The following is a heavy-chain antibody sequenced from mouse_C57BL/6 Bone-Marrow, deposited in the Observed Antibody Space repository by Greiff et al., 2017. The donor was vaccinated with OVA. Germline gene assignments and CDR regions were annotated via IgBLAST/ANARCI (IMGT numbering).Heavy chain of an antibody. V-gene: IGHV1-80*01. D-gene: IGHD1-1*01. J-gene: IGHJ1*03. CDR2: IYPGDGDT. CDR3: ARWATTVPYWYFDV. Sequence: QVHVKQSGAELVKPGASVKISCKASGYAFSSYWMNWVKQRPGKGLEWIGQIYPGDGDTNYNGKFKGKATLTADKSSSTAYMQLSSLTSEDSAVYFCARWATTVPYWYFDVWGTGTTVTVSS. CDR1: GYAFSSYW.